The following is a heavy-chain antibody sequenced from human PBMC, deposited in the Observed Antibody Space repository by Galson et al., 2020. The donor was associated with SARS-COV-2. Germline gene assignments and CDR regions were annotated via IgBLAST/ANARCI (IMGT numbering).Heavy chain of an antibody. CDR3: THLSLDSGCYYMDV. D-gene: IGHD2-15*01. CDR2: IYWSDDY. J-gene: IGHJ6*03. V-gene: IGHV2-5*01. Sequence: SGPTLVKPTQTLTLTCTFSGFSLRTSGVGVGWIRQSPGNPLEWLALIYWSDDYRYSPFLRSRLTITKDSSKNQVVLTMADMDPVDTGTYYCTHLSLDSGCYYMDVWGKGTTVTVSS. CDR1: GFSLRTSGVG.